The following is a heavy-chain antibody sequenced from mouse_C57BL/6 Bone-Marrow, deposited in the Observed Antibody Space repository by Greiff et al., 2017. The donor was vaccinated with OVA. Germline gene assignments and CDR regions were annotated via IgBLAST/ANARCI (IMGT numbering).Heavy chain of an antibody. CDR3: ARGYGNYAWFAY. Sequence: VQLQQSGPELVKPGASVKISCKASGYAFSSSWMNWVKQRPGKGLEWIGRIYPGDGDTNYNGKFKGKATLTADKSSSTAYMQLSSLTSEDSAVYFCARGYGNYAWFAYWGQGTLVTVSA. V-gene: IGHV1-82*01. CDR1: GYAFSSSW. D-gene: IGHD2-1*01. CDR2: IYPGDGDT. J-gene: IGHJ3*01.